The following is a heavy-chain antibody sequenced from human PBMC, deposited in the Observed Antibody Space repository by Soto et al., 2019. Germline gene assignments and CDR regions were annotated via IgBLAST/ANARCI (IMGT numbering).Heavy chain of an antibody. D-gene: IGHD4-17*01. CDR1: GYTFTSYS. CDR3: ASRNYGDFVYGLDV. Sequence: QVHLVQSGAEVEKPGASVKVSCKASGYTFTSYSIHWVRQAPGQRLEWMGWINAVNGNTKYSQKFQDRVTFTRDTAASTAYMELSSLRSEDTAVYYCASRNYGDFVYGLDVWGQGTTVTVSS. V-gene: IGHV1-3*01. J-gene: IGHJ6*02. CDR2: INAVNGNT.